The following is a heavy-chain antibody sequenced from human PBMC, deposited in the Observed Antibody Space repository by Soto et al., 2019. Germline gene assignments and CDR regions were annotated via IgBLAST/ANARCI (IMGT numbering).Heavy chain of an antibody. Sequence: PGGSLRLSCAASGFDFRKYAMHWVRQSPGKGPEWVAITSDDGDIQYYADSVKGRFTISRDNSKNTLYLQMTTLRSEDAAVYFCARAVDAAMDPLDYWRQGTLVTVSS. CDR3: ARAVDAAMDPLDY. CDR1: GFDFRKYA. D-gene: IGHD5-18*01. V-gene: IGHV3-30-3*01. CDR2: TSDDGDIQ. J-gene: IGHJ4*02.